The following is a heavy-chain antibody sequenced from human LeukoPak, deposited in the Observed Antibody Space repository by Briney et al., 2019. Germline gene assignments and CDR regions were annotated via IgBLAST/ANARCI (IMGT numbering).Heavy chain of an antibody. CDR1: SDSISSGDYY. J-gene: IGHJ4*02. D-gene: IGHD4-17*01. Sequence: SQALSLTCTVSSDSISSGDYYWSWIRQPAGKGLEFIGYINKNGGTYYNPPLKSRVSISIDTSKNQFSLKLTSVTAADTAVYFCAREHKSYGDYPYYFDSWGQGTLVTVSS. CDR3: AREHKSYGDYPYYFDS. CDR2: INKNGGT. V-gene: IGHV4-30-4*01.